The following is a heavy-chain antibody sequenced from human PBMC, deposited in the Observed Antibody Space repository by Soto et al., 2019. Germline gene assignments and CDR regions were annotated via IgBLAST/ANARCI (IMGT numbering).Heavy chain of an antibody. CDR1: GFTFSSYA. CDR3: AKKESKHSGWYGAEAFDY. Sequence: GGSLRLSCAASGFTFSSYAMSWVRQAPGKGLEWVSAISGSGGSTYYADSVKGRFTISRDNSKNTLYLQMNSLRAEDTAVYYCAKKESKHSGWYGAEAFDYWGQGTLVTVSS. J-gene: IGHJ4*02. CDR2: ISGSGGST. V-gene: IGHV3-23*01. D-gene: IGHD6-19*01.